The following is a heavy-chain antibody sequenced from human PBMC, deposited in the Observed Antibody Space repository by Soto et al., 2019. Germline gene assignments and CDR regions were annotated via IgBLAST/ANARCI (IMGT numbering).Heavy chain of an antibody. D-gene: IGHD3-22*01. J-gene: IGHJ1*01. V-gene: IGHV3-9*01. CDR1: GFTFDDYA. CDR2: ISWNSGSI. Sequence: EVQLVESGGGLVQPGRSLRLSCAASGFTFDDYAMHWVRQAPGKGLEWVSGISWNSGSIGYADSVKGRFTISRDNAKNSLYLQMNSLRAEDTAVYYCARTLYDSSGYHHFQHWGQGTLVSVSS. CDR3: ARTLYDSSGYHHFQH.